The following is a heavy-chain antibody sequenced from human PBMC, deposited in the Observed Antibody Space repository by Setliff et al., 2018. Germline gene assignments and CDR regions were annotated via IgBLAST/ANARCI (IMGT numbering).Heavy chain of an antibody. D-gene: IGHD1-26*01. CDR1: GFTFSSYA. CDR2: ISSSSSTI. J-gene: IGHJ4*02. Sequence: GGSLRLSCAASGFTFSSYAMSWVRQAPGKGLEWVSSISSSSSTIYYADSVKGRFTISRDNAKNSLYLQMNSLRAEDTAVYYCATPSGGYYFDYWGQGTLVTVSS. CDR3: ATPSGGYYFDY. V-gene: IGHV3-48*04.